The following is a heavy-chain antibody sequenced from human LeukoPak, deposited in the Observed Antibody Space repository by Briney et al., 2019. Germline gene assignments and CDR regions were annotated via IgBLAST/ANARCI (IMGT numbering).Heavy chain of an antibody. V-gene: IGHV4-4*07. CDR3: ARGISGTTGWPIKYYFDF. J-gene: IGHJ4*02. CDR2: IYTSGST. D-gene: IGHD1-7*01. CDR1: GGSITYYY. Sequence: PSETLSLTCTVSGGSITYYYWNWIRQPPGKALEWIGRIYTSGSTDYKPSLKSRVTMSLDTSKNQLSLELSSVTAADTAVYYCARGISGTTGWPIKYYFDFWGQGTPVTVSS.